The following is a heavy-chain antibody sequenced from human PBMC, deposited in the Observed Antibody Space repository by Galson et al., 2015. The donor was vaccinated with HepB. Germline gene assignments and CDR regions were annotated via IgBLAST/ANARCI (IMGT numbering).Heavy chain of an antibody. CDR3: ARHMGQWFGELWYNY. J-gene: IGHJ4*02. CDR1: GGSISSSSYY. D-gene: IGHD3-10*01. CDR2: IYYSGST. Sequence: SETLSLTCTVSGGSISSSSYYWGWIRQPPGKGLEWIGSIYYSGSTYYNPSLKSRVTISVDTSKNQFSLKLSSVTAADTAVYYCARHMGQWFGELWYNYWGQGTLVTVSS. V-gene: IGHV4-39*01.